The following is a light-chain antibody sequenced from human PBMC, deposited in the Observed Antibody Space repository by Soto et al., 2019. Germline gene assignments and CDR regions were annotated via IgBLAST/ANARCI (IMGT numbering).Light chain of an antibody. J-gene: IGKJ1*01. V-gene: IGKV3-20*01. CDR2: GAS. Sequence: EIVLTQSPGTLSLSPGERATLSCRASQTLSSRHLAWYQQKPGQAPRLLIYGASSRATGIPDRFSGSGSGTNFTLPIIRLEPEDFAVYYCQQYGSSPTFGQGTKVDIK. CDR1: QTLSSRH. CDR3: QQYGSSPT.